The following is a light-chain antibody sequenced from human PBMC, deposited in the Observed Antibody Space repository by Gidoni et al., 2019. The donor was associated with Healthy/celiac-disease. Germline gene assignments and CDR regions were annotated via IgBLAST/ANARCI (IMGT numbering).Light chain of an antibody. J-gene: IGKJ4*01. CDR2: GAS. CDR1: QSVSSSY. Sequence: LTQSPGTLSLSPGERATLSCRASQSVSSSYLAWYQQKPGQAPRPLIYGASSRATGIPDRFSGSGSGTDFTLTISRLEPEDFAVYYCQQYGSSPFGGGTKVEIK. CDR3: QQYGSSP. V-gene: IGKV3-20*01.